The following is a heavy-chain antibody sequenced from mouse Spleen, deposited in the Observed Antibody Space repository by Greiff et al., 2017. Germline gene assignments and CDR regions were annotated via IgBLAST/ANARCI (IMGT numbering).Heavy chain of an antibody. V-gene: IGHV1-7*01. J-gene: IGHJ2*01. D-gene: IGHD4-1*01. CDR2: INPSSGYT. CDR1: GYTFTSYW. Sequence: QVQLQQSGAELAKPGASVKLSCKASGYTFTSYWMHWVKQRPGQGLEWIGYINPSSGYTKYNQKFKDKATLTADKSSSTAYMQLSSLTYEDSAVYYCARSLTGTRGLFDYWGQGTTLTVSS. CDR3: ARSLTGTRGLFDY.